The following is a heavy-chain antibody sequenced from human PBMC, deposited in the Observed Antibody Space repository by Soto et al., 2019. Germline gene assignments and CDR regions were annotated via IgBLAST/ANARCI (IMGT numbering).Heavy chain of an antibody. D-gene: IGHD5-12*01. CDR1: GFRFSDFA. V-gene: IGHV3-23*01. Sequence: EVQLFESGGGFVQPGGSLRLSCAASGFRFSDFAMTWVRQAPGRGLEWVSAITGTASSTYYADSVKGRFTISRDNSKNTLYQQINSLRAEDTAIYDCEKGTEGYVVSSLDSWGQGTLVTVSS. CDR3: EKGTEGYVVSSLDS. J-gene: IGHJ4*02. CDR2: ITGTASST.